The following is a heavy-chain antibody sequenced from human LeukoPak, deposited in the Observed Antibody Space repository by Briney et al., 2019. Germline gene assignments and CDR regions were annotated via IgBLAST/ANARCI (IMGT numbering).Heavy chain of an antibody. V-gene: IGHV3-23*01. Sequence: GGSLRLSCAASGFTFSSYAMSWVRQAPGKGLEWVSAISGSGGSTYYADSVKGRFTISRDNSKNTLYLQMNSLRAEDTAVYYCAGDLHYYDSSGYYSFDYWGQGTLVTVSS. CDR1: GFTFSSYA. D-gene: IGHD3-22*01. CDR3: AGDLHYYDSSGYYSFDY. CDR2: ISGSGGST. J-gene: IGHJ4*02.